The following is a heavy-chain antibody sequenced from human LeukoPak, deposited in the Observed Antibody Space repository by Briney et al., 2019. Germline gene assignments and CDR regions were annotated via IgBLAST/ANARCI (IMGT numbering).Heavy chain of an antibody. Sequence: GGSLRLSCAASGFTFSSYWMSWVRQAPGRGLEWVANMKQDGSEKYYVNSVKGRFIISRDNAKNSLYLQMNSLRAEDTAVYYCARDKGSDEGSKFDFWGQGTLVTVSS. V-gene: IGHV3-7*03. CDR2: MKQDGSEK. CDR1: GFTFSSYW. CDR3: ARDKGSDEGSKFDF. J-gene: IGHJ4*02.